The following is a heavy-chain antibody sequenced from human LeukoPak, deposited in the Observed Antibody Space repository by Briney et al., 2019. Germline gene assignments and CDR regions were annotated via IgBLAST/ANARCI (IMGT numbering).Heavy chain of an antibody. CDR3: AKEMGRLGLPGFDC. Sequence: GGSLRLSCAASGFIFTNYAMSWVRQAPGKGLEWVSGISSGGDTFYSDSVKGRFTISRDNSKNTVYLQMNNLRDADTAIYYCAKEMGRLGLPGFDCWGQGTLVTVSS. J-gene: IGHJ4*02. D-gene: IGHD1-26*01. CDR1: GFIFTNYA. V-gene: IGHV3-23*01. CDR2: ISSGGDT.